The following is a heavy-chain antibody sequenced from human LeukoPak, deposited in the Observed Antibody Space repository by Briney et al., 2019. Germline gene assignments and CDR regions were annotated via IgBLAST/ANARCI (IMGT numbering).Heavy chain of an antibody. CDR1: GFTFSSYA. Sequence: GGSLRLSCAASGFTFSSYAMHWVRQAPGNGLEWVAVISYDGSNKYYADSVKGRFTISRDNSKNTLYLQMNSLRAEDTAVYYCARDTASVVTATLTRDAFDIWGQGTMVTVSS. CDR2: ISYDGSNK. V-gene: IGHV3-30-3*01. J-gene: IGHJ3*02. CDR3: ARDTASVVTATLTRDAFDI. D-gene: IGHD2-21*02.